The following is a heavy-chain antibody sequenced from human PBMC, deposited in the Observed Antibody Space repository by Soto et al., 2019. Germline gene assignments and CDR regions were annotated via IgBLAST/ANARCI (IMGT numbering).Heavy chain of an antibody. CDR1: GFTFSNAW. J-gene: IGHJ5*02. D-gene: IGHD3-10*01. V-gene: IGHV3-15*01. Sequence: GGSLRLSCAASGFTFSNAWMSWVRQAPGKGLEWVGRIKSKTDGGTTDYAAPVKGRFTISRDDSKNTLYLQMNSLKTEDTAVYYCTTDLFGSGSYYNRLVDPWGQGTLVTVSS. CDR2: IKSKTDGGTT. CDR3: TTDLFGSGSYYNRLVDP.